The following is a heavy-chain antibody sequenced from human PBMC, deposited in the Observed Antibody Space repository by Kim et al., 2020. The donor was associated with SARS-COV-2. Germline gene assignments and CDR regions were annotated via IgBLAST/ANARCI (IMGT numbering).Heavy chain of an antibody. V-gene: IGHV3-33*06. Sequence: GGSLRLSCEASGFSFSTYGMHWVRQAPGKGLEWVAVIWFDGSTQYYADSVKGRFTISRDNSKNTVYLQVESLRGEDTAVYYCAKSFSHYSPIDYWGQGILVTVSS. CDR3: AKSFSHYSPIDY. CDR2: IWFDGSTQ. J-gene: IGHJ4*02. CDR1: GFSFSTYG. D-gene: IGHD6-13*01.